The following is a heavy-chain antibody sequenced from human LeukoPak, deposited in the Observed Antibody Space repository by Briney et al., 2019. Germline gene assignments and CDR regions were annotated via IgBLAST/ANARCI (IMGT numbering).Heavy chain of an antibody. J-gene: IGHJ4*02. CDR3: AKANRITMIVPLDY. CDR1: GFAFSTYA. D-gene: IGHD3-22*01. CDR2: ISGSGTVT. Sequence: PGGSLRLSCAASGFAFSTYAMSWVRQAPGKGLEWVSSISGSGTVTYYADSVEGRFTISRDNSKNTLYLQMNSLRAEDTAVYFCAKANRITMIVPLDYWGQGSLVTVSS. V-gene: IGHV3-23*01.